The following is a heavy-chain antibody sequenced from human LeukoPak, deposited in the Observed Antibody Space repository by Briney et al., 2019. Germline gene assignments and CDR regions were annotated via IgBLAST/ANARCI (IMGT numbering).Heavy chain of an antibody. J-gene: IGHJ4*02. CDR2: ISGTGGTT. Sequence: PGGSLRLSCTASGFTFSNYAMSWVRQAPGKGLEWVSGISGTGGTTYYADSVKGRFTVSRDNSKNTLYLQMNSLRAEDTAVYYCAKDKFGMKVLGCFDYWGQGTLVTVSS. CDR3: AKDKFGMKVLGCFDY. D-gene: IGHD3-22*01. CDR1: GFTFSNYA. V-gene: IGHV3-23*01.